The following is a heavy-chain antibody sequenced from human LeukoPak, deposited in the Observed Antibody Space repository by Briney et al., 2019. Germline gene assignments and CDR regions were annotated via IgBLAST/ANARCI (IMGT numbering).Heavy chain of an antibody. V-gene: IGHV3-30*18. CDR2: ISYDGSKK. D-gene: IGHD1-1*01. CDR1: GFTFSTYW. CDR3: AKESLDTEQRNYNYYGMDV. J-gene: IGHJ6*02. Sequence: GGSLRLSCSASGFTFSTYWMSWVRQAPGKGLEWVAVISYDGSKKYYGDFVKGRFTISRDNSKNTLYLQMNSLRAEDTAVYYCAKESLDTEQRNYNYYGMDVWGQGTTVTVSS.